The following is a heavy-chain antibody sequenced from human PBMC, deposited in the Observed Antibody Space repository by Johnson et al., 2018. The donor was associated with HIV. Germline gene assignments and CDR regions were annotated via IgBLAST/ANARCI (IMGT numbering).Heavy chain of an antibody. Sequence: QVQLVESGGGVVEPGRSLRLSCAASGFTFSSDGTHWVRQAPGKGLEWVAVIWYDGSNKYYADSVKGRFTISRNNSKTTLYLQMNSLGAEDTAVYYCAQGDCSGGSYYSVTDAFDIWGQGTMVTVSS. CDR3: AQGDCSGGSYYSVTDAFDI. D-gene: IGHD2-15*01. J-gene: IGHJ3*02. CDR2: IWYDGSNK. V-gene: IGHV3-30*18. CDR1: GFTFSSDG.